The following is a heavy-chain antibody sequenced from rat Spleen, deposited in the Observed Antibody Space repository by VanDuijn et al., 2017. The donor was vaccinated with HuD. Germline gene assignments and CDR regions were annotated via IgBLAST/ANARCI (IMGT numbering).Heavy chain of an antibody. V-gene: IGHV5-31*01. CDR1: GFTFNNYW. CDR2: ISNTGGST. D-gene: IGHD2-2*01. CDR3: ARAGYLRDWYFDF. Sequence: EVQLVESGGGLVQPGRSLKLSCVASGFTFNNYWMTWIRQAPGKGLEWIASISNTGGSTYSPDSVKGRFTISRDNAKSTLYLQMDNLRSEDTATYYCARAGYLRDWYFDFWGPGTMVTVSS. J-gene: IGHJ1*01.